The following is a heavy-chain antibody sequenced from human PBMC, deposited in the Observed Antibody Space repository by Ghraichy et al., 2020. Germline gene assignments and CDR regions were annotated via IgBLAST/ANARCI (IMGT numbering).Heavy chain of an antibody. V-gene: IGHV1-18*01. CDR2: ISAYNGNT. Sequence: ASVKVSCKASGYTFTSYGISWVRQAPGQGLEWMGWISAYNGNTNYAQKLQGRVTMTTDTSTSTAYMELRSLRSDDTAVYYCATTDIGYCSGGSCYSSRTYYYGMDVWGQGTTVTVSS. CDR3: ATTDIGYCSGGSCYSSRTYYYGMDV. CDR1: GYTFTSYG. J-gene: IGHJ6*02. D-gene: IGHD2-15*01.